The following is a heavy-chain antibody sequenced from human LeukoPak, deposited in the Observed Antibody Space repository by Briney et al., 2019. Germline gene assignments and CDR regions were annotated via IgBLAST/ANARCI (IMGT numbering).Heavy chain of an antibody. J-gene: IGHJ4*02. V-gene: IGHV4-59*08. CDR3: ARRGGDYELDY. CDR2: IYYSGST. D-gene: IGHD4-17*01. Sequence: TSETLSLTCTVSGGSISSYYWSWIRQPPGKGLEWIGYIYYSGSTNYNPSLKSRVTISVDTSKSQFSLKLSSVTAADTAVYYCARRGGDYELDYWGQGTLVTVSS. CDR1: GGSISSYY.